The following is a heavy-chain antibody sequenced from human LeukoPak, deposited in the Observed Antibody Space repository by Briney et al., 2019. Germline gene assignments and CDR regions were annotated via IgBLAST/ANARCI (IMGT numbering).Heavy chain of an antibody. CDR3: AGGSKYQLLGPASYYYYYMDV. Sequence: SETLSLTCAVYGGSFSGYYWSWIRQPPGKGLEWIGEINHSGSTNYNPSLKSRVTISVDTSKNQFSLKLSSVTAADTAVYYCAGGSKYQLLGPASYYYYYMDVWGKGTTVTVSS. CDR1: GGSFSGYY. D-gene: IGHD2-2*01. V-gene: IGHV4-34*01. J-gene: IGHJ6*03. CDR2: INHSGST.